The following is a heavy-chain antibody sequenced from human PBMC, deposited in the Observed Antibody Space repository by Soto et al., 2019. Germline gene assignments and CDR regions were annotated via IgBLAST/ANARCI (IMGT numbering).Heavy chain of an antibody. J-gene: IGHJ4*02. D-gene: IGHD6-19*01. V-gene: IGHV3-7*01. CDR2: IKQDGSEK. CDR3: ATTGPPSIAVAGH. Sequence: PGGSLRLSCAASGFTFSSYWRSWVRQAPGKGLEWVANIKQDGSEKYYVDSVKGRFTISRDNAKNSLYLQMNSLRAEDTAVYYCATTGPPSIAVAGHWGQGTLVTVSS. CDR1: GFTFSSYW.